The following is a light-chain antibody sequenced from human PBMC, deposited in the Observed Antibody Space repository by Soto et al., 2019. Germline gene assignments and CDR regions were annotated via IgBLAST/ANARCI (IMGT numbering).Light chain of an antibody. CDR1: QDIRNT. V-gene: IGKV1-6*01. CDR3: LQYYNFSWP. J-gene: IGKJ1*01. CDR2: AAS. Sequence: IQMTQSPSVLSASVGDRVAISCRASQDIRNTLAWYQQKPGEAPKLLIFAASNLQSGVPSRFSGSGSVTDFTLAITGLQPEDFATYYCLQYYNFSWPFGQGTKV.